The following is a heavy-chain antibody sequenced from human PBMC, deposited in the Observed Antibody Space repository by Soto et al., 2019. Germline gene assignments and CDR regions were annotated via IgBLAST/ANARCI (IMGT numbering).Heavy chain of an antibody. Sequence: LRLSCAASGFTFSSYAMSWVRQAPGKGLEWVSAISGSGGSTYYADSVKGRFTISRDNSKNTLYLQMNSLRAEDTAVYYCAKVRRDGYLRGALEIWCQVTMVTIS. V-gene: IGHV3-23*01. J-gene: IGHJ3*02. CDR2: ISGSGGST. D-gene: IGHD5-12*01. CDR3: AKVRRDGYLRGALEI. CDR1: GFTFSSYA.